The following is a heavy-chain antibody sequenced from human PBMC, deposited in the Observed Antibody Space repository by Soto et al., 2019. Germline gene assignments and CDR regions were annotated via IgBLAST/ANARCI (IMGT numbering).Heavy chain of an antibody. CDR1: GGSFSGYY. CDR3: ARDRLSIAAADTSYYYGMDV. D-gene: IGHD6-13*01. J-gene: IGHJ6*02. Sequence: SETLSLTCAVYGGSFSGYYWSWVRQPPGKGLEWIGEINHSGSTNYNPSLKSRVTISVDTSKNQFSLKLSSVTAADTAVYYCARDRLSIAAADTSYYYGMDVWGQGTTVTVSS. CDR2: INHSGST. V-gene: IGHV4-34*01.